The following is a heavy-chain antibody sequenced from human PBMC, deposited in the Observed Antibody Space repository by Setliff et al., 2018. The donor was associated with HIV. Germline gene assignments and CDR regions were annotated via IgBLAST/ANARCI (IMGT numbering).Heavy chain of an antibody. V-gene: IGHV1-24*01. Sequence: ASVKVSCKLSGYTLTELSIHWVRQAPGKGLEWMANFDPEDGETFYAQKFQGRLTMTEDTSTDTAYMELSSLRSDDTAMYYCVTDPGYSSTWYSESFQHWGQGTVVT. D-gene: IGHD6-13*01. J-gene: IGHJ1*01. CDR1: GYTLTELS. CDR3: VTDPGYSSTWYSESFQH. CDR2: FDPEDGET.